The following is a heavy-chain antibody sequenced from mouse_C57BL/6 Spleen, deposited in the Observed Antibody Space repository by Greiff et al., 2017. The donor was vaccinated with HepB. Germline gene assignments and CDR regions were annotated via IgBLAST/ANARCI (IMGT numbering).Heavy chain of an antibody. CDR3: AGGYGSSYRYYAMDY. J-gene: IGHJ4*01. CDR2: ISYDGSN. D-gene: IGHD1-1*01. CDR1: GYSITSGYY. Sequence: EVQLVESGPGLVKPSQSLSLTCSVTGYSITSGYYWNWIRQFPGNKLEWMGYISYDGSNNYNPSLKNRISITRDTSKNQFFLKLNSVTTEDTATYYCAGGYGSSYRYYAMDYWGQGTSVTVSS. V-gene: IGHV3-6*01.